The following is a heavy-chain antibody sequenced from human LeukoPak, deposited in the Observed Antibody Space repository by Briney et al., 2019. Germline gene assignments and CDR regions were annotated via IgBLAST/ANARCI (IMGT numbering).Heavy chain of an antibody. Sequence: GGSLRLSCAASGFTVSSNYMSWVRQAPGQGLEWVSVIYSGGSTYYADSVKGRFTISRDNSKNTQYLQMNSLRAEDTAVYYCARDSAQLGLDYWGQGTLVTVSS. J-gene: IGHJ4*02. D-gene: IGHD1-7*01. CDR3: ARDSAQLGLDY. CDR2: IYSGGST. V-gene: IGHV3-53*01. CDR1: GFTVSSNY.